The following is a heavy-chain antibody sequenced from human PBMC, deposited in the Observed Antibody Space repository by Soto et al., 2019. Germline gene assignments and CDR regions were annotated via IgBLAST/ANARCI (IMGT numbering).Heavy chain of an antibody. D-gene: IGHD3-10*01. J-gene: IGHJ6*02. CDR2: INHSGST. Sequence: SETLSLTCAVYGGSFSGYYWSWIRQPPGKGLEWIGEINHSGSTNYNPSLKSRVTISVDTSKNQFSLKLSSVTAADTAVYYCARGRRRSITMVRGARVPGYGMDVWGQGTTVTVSS. V-gene: IGHV4-34*01. CDR1: GGSFSGYY. CDR3: ARGRRRSITMVRGARVPGYGMDV.